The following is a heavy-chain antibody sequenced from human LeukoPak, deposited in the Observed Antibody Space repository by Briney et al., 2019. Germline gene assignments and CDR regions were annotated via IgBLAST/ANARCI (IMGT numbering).Heavy chain of an antibody. J-gene: IGHJ3*02. V-gene: IGHV3-53*01. Sequence: GGSLRLSCAASGFTVSSNYLSWVRQAPGKALEWVPVIYGGGSAYYADSVKGRFTISRDNSKNTLYLQMDSLGAEDTAVYYCARGMTTSIAFDIWGQGTMVTVSS. D-gene: IGHD1-14*01. CDR2: IYGGGSA. CDR1: GFTVSSNY. CDR3: ARGMTTSIAFDI.